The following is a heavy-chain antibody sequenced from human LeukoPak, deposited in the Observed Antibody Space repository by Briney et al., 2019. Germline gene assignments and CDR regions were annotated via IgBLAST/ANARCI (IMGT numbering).Heavy chain of an antibody. V-gene: IGHV4-4*07. D-gene: IGHD3-10*01. CDR1: GGSMRNSY. CDR2: IFTTGST. Sequence: SETLSLTCTVSGGSMRNSYWSWIRQPAGKGLEWVGRIFTTGSTNYNPSLKSRVTMSIDTSKNQFSLKMTSVTAADTAVYYCARDYYGSGSPPRYGMDVWGQGTTVTVSS. J-gene: IGHJ6*02. CDR3: ARDYYGSGSPPRYGMDV.